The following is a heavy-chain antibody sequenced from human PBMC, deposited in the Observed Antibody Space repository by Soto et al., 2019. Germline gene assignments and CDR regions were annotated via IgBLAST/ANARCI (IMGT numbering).Heavy chain of an antibody. Sequence: SETLSLTCTVSGGSISSYYWSWIRQPPGKGLEWIGYIYYSGSTNYNPSLKSRVTISVDTSKNQFSLKLSSVTAADTAVYYCARHPYLAYWYFDLWGRGTLVTVSS. V-gene: IGHV4-59*08. CDR1: GGSISSYY. CDR3: ARHPYLAYWYFDL. J-gene: IGHJ2*01. CDR2: IYYSGST.